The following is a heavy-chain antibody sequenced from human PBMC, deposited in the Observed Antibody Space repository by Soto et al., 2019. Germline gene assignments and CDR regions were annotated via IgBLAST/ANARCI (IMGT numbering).Heavy chain of an antibody. Sequence: SVSNAWMNWVRQAPGKGLEWVGRIKSKTDGGTTDYAAPVKGRFTISRDDSKNTLYLQMNSLKTEDTAVYYCTTGRIDIVVVVAAGGAAFDIWGQGTMVTVSS. CDR2: IKSKTDGGTT. CDR3: TTGRIDIVVVVAAGGAAFDI. D-gene: IGHD2-15*01. CDR1: SVSNAW. V-gene: IGHV3-15*07. J-gene: IGHJ3*02.